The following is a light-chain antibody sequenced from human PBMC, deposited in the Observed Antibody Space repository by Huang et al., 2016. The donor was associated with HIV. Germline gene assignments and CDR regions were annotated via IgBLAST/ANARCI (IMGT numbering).Light chain of an antibody. Sequence: DIQMTQSPSSLSACLEDKVTITCQASLDINNYLNWYQQKPGKGPTLPISEASDLETGVPPRFSGSRCGTKFTLTVSRLQAEDIGTYYCQQYDTLPLTFGQGTNVEI. V-gene: IGKV1-33*01. CDR2: EAS. CDR1: LDINNY. J-gene: IGKJ1*01. CDR3: QQYDTLPLT.